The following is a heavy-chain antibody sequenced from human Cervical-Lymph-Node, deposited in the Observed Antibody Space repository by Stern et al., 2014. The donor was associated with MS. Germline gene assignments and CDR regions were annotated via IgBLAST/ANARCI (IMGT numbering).Heavy chain of an antibody. CDR3: ARAMKGSAFDL. D-gene: IGHD3-10*01. J-gene: IGHJ3*01. V-gene: IGHV4-28*05. CDR1: GDSLSNDNW. CDR2: IYYTGGI. Sequence: QVQLQESGPGLVKPSDTLSLTCAVSGDSLSNDNWWGWIRQPPGKGLEWIGYIYYTGGIFSNPSLKSPVTLSMDTSKNQFSLTLTSVTAVDTAVYYCARAMKGSAFDLWGQGTIVTVSS.